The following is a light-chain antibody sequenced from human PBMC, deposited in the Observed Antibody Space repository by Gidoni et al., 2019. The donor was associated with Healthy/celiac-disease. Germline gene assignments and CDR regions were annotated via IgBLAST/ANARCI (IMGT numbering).Light chain of an antibody. CDR2: AAS. CDR3: QQSYSTHPT. J-gene: IGKJ1*01. Sequence: DIQMTQSPSSLSASVGDRVTITCRASQSISSYLNWYQQKPGKAPKLLIYAASSLQSGVPSRVSGSGSGTDFTLTISSLQPEDFATYYCQQSYSTHPTFGQGTKVEIK. V-gene: IGKV1-39*01. CDR1: QSISSY.